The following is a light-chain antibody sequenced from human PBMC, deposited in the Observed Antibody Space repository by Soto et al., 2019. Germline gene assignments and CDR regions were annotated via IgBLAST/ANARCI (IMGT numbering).Light chain of an antibody. CDR3: CSYARTTTDYV. CDR2: EDS. CDR1: SSDVGSYNL. Sequence: QSALTQPASVSGSPGQSITISCTGASSDVGSYNLVSWYQQHPGKAPKLIIFEDSKRPSGLSNRFSGSKSGNTASLTISGLQAEDEADYYCCSYARTTTDYVFGPGTKLTVL. J-gene: IGLJ1*01. V-gene: IGLV2-23*01.